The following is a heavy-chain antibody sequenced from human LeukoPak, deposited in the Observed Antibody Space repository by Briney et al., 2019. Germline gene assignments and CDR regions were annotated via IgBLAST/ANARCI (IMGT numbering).Heavy chain of an antibody. D-gene: IGHD6-6*01. CDR1: GFTFSSDT. Sequence: GGSLRLSCLASGFTFSSDTMHWVRQAPGKGLAYVSGISSGGGRIHYADSVKGRFTISRDNSKNTLYLQMSSLIPEDTAVYYCVVQLLEKGLCGQGTVVTVSS. CDR3: VVQLLEKGL. J-gene: IGHJ3*01. V-gene: IGHV3-64D*06. CDR2: ISSGGGRI.